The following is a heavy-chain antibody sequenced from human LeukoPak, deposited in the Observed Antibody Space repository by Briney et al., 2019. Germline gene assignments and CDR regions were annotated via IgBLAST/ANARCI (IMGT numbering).Heavy chain of an antibody. CDR1: TDSITSNW. Sequence: PSETLSLTCAVSTDSITSNWWSWVRQPPGKGLEWIGEVHKSGSTNYYPSLQSRVTISIDKSKNQIALELTSVTAADTAVYYCAKEVGAESWGQGTLVTVSS. V-gene: IGHV4-4*02. D-gene: IGHD1-26*01. J-gene: IGHJ4*02. CDR2: VHKSGST. CDR3: AKEVGAES.